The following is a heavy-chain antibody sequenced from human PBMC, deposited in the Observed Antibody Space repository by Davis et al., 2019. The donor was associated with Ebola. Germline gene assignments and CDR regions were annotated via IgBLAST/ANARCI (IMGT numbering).Heavy chain of an antibody. D-gene: IGHD1-26*01. CDR3: AKDTSNIWFDI. Sequence: GESLKISCLASEFSISSYWMYWVRQVPGQGLVWVSRISNNGRTTEYADSVKGRFTISRDNSKNTLYLQMNGLRVEDTAIYYCAKDTSNIWFDIWGQGTNVTVSS. CDR1: EFSISSYW. J-gene: IGHJ3*02. V-gene: IGHV3-74*01. CDR2: ISNNGRTT.